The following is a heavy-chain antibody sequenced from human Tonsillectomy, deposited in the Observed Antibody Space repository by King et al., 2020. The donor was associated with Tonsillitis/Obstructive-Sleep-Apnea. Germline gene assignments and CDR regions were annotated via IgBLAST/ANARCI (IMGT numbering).Heavy chain of an antibody. D-gene: IGHD3-9*01. CDR3: AREGSADILTGYNN. V-gene: IGHV3-66*01. Sequence: VQLVESGGGLVQPGGSLRLFCAAAGFTVSSKYMSWVRQAPGKGLESVSVIYSGVSTYYADSVKGRFTISRDNSKNTRYLQMNSLRAEDTAVYYCAREGSADILTGYNNWGQGTLVTVSS. CDR1: GFTVSSKY. CDR2: IYSGVST. J-gene: IGHJ4*02.